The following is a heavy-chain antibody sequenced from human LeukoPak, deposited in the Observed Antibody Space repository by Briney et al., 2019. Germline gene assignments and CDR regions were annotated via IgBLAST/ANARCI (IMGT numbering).Heavy chain of an antibody. V-gene: IGHV1-3*01. Sequence: GASVKVSCKASGYTFTSYAMHWVRQAPGQRLEWMGWINAGNGNTKYSQKFQGRVTITRDTSASTAYMELSSLRSEDTAVYYCARVGDYYDSSGYGGGFDYWGQGTLVTVSS. D-gene: IGHD3-22*01. J-gene: IGHJ4*02. CDR1: GYTFTSYA. CDR2: INAGNGNT. CDR3: ARVGDYYDSSGYGGGFDY.